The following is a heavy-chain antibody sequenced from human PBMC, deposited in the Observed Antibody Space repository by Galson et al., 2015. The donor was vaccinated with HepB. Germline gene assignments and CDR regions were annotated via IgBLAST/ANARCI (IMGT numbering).Heavy chain of an antibody. Sequence: LRLSCAGTGFIFRHHAMAWIRQAPGKGLEWVSGIDGRGSTRSYSDAVKGRFSISRDNSKDTVFLQMDNLRAEDTAVYYCVKEGSWFGGGWFDPWGQGALVTVS. CDR3: VKEGSWFGGGWFDP. CDR1: GFIFRHHA. J-gene: IGHJ5*02. CDR2: IDGRGSTR. V-gene: IGHV3-23*01. D-gene: IGHD3-16*01.